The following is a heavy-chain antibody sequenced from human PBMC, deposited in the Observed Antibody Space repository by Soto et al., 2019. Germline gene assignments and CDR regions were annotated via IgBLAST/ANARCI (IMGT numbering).Heavy chain of an antibody. CDR3: AKGSGSSSGVWDNFDY. CDR1: GFSFGSCS. J-gene: IGHJ4*02. V-gene: IGHV3-23*01. CDR2: ISGSGGST. D-gene: IGHD6-13*01. Sequence: EVQVLESGGGWVQPGGSLRLSCAASGFSFGSCSMSWGRQAPGKGLEWVSAISGSGGSTYYADSVKGRFTISRDNSKNTLELQMNSLRAEDTAVYYCAKGSGSSSGVWDNFDYWGQGTLVTVSS.